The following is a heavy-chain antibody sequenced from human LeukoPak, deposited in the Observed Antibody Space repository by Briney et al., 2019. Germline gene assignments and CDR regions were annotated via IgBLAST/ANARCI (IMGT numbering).Heavy chain of an antibody. J-gene: IGHJ4*02. Sequence: GGSLRLSCAASGFTFSGCWMTWVRQAPGKGLEWVANIKEDGSKKNYVDSVKGRFTIFRDNVKNSLYLQMNSLRAEDTAVYYCATPLDYYDSSGYHQGGDWGQGTLVTVSS. D-gene: IGHD3-22*01. CDR3: ATPLDYYDSSGYHQGGD. V-gene: IGHV3-7*03. CDR2: IKEDGSKK. CDR1: GFTFSGCW.